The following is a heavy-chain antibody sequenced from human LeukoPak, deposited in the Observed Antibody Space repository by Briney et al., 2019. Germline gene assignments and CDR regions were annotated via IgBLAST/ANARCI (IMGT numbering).Heavy chain of an antibody. V-gene: IGHV3-23*01. J-gene: IGHJ5*02. CDR1: GFTFSSNA. Sequence: GGSLRLSCAASGFTFSSNAMSWVRQAPGKGLEWVSAISGSGGSTYYADSVKGRFTISRDNSKNTLYLQMNSLRAEDTAVYYCAKDLVITMIVVAGRDWFDPWGQGTLVTVSS. D-gene: IGHD3-22*01. CDR3: AKDLVITMIVVAGRDWFDP. CDR2: ISGSGGST.